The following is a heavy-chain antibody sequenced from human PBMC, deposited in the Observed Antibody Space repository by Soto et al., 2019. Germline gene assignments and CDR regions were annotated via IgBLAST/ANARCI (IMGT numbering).Heavy chain of an antibody. CDR3: ARVERGTATTVVAAFDI. CDR2: MSHSGGT. J-gene: IGHJ3*02. CDR1: GGSVNSGNYY. D-gene: IGHD1-1*01. Sequence: QVQLQQWGAGLLKPSETLSLTCAVYGGSVNSGNYYWSWIRQPPGKGLEWIGEMSHSGGTHFNPYRKSRFTISVDTSKNQSSLTTSSVTAADPALYYCARVERGTATTVVAAFDIWGPGTLVTVSS. V-gene: IGHV4-34*01.